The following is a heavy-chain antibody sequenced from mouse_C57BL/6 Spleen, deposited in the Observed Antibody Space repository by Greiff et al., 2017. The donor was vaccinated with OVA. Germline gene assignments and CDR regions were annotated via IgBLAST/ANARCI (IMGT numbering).Heavy chain of an antibody. CDR1: GYTFTDYY. Sequence: VQLKQSGPELVKPGASVKISCKASGYTFTDYYMNWVKQSHGKSLEWIGDINPNNGGTSYNQKFKGKATLTVDKSSSTAYMELRSLTSEDSAVYYCANVYYDYDGYFDVWGTGTTVTVSS. D-gene: IGHD2-4*01. V-gene: IGHV1-26*01. CDR2: INPNNGGT. CDR3: ANVYYDYDGYFDV. J-gene: IGHJ1*03.